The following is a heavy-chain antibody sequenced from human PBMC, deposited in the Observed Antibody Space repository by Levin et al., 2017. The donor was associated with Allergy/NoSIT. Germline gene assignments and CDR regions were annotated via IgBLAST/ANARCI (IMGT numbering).Heavy chain of an antibody. J-gene: IGHJ6*02. D-gene: IGHD3-16*02. CDR3: AREEGWGYHYGMDV. Sequence: LSLTCAASGFTFPSFWMTWVRQAPGKGLEWVANIERDGSETYYVDSVKGRFTISRDNGKNSVYLQMNSLRVDDTAVYYCAREEGWGYHYGMDVWGQGTTVTVSS. CDR2: IERDGSET. V-gene: IGHV3-7*01. CDR1: GFTFPSFW.